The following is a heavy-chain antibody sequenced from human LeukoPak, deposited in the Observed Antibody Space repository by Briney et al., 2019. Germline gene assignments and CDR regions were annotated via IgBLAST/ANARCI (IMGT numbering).Heavy chain of an antibody. CDR3: ARIRLSSWSDY. CDR1: GGSISSSSYY. Sequence: KPSETLSLTCTVSGGSISSSSYYWGWIRQPPGKGLEWIGSIYYSGSTYYNPSLKSRVTISVDTSKNQFSLKPSSVTAADTAVYYCARIRLSSWSDYWGQGTLVTVSS. D-gene: IGHD6-13*01. J-gene: IGHJ4*02. CDR2: IYYSGST. V-gene: IGHV4-39*01.